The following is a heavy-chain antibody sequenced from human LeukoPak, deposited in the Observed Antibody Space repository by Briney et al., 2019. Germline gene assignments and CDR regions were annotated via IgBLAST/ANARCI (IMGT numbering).Heavy chain of an antibody. V-gene: IGHV4-31*03. D-gene: IGHD4-23*01. CDR3: ASEEDYGGNSSAIDH. J-gene: IGHJ5*02. Sequence: PSETLSLTCTVSGGSISSGVYYWIWIRPRPGKGLEWIGTISNSGSTYYNPSLKIRLTISTYTSKNQFSLKLTSVTAADTAVYYCASEEDYGGNSSAIDHWGQGTLVTVSS. CDR2: ISNSGST. CDR1: GGSISSGVYY.